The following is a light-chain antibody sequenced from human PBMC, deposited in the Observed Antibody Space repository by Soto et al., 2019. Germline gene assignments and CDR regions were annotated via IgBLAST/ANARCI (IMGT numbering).Light chain of an antibody. J-gene: IGLJ2*01. CDR1: SSDVGGYNY. CDR2: DVS. V-gene: IGLV2-14*01. CDR3: SSYTSSSTPVV. Sequence: QSALTQPASVSGYPGQSITISCTGTSSDVGGYNYVSWYQQHPGKAPKLMIYDVSNRPSGVSNRFSGSKSGNTASLTISGLQAEDEADYYCSSYTSSSTPVVFGGGTKLTAL.